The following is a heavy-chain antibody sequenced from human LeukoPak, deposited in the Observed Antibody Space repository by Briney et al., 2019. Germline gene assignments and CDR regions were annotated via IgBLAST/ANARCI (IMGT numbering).Heavy chain of an antibody. CDR3: ARRAVGGYFDY. CDR2: IYHSGST. D-gene: IGHD2-15*01. CDR1: GYSISSGYY. J-gene: IGHJ4*02. Sequence: SETLSLTCAVSGYSISSGYYWGWIRQPPGKGLEWIGSIYHSGSTYYNPSLKSRVTISVDTSKNQLSLKLSSVTAADTAVYYCARRAVGGYFDYWGQGTLVTVSS. V-gene: IGHV4-38-2*01.